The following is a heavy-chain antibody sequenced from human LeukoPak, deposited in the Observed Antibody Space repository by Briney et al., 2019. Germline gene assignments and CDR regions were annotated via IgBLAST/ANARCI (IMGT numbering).Heavy chain of an antibody. Sequence: GASVKVSCKASGYTFTSYYLHWVRQAPGQGLGWMGWIKPNSGDTNYAQKFQGRVTMTRDTSISTAYMELSRLRSDDTAVYYCAREAPGYFDADYCSGGSCSLAFDYWGQGTLVTVSS. V-gene: IGHV1-2*02. CDR1: GYTFTSYY. CDR3: AREAPGYFDADYCSGGSCSLAFDY. CDR2: IKPNSGDT. J-gene: IGHJ4*02. D-gene: IGHD2-15*01.